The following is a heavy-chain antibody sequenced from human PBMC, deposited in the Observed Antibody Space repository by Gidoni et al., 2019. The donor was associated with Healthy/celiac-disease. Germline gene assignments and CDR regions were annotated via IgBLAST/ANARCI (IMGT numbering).Heavy chain of an antibody. D-gene: IGHD6-19*01. CDR1: GGNFSSYA. Sequence: QVPLVQSGAAVKKPGPSVKVSCKASGGNFSSYAISWVRQAPGQGLEWMGGIIPIFGTANYAQKFQGRVTITADESTSTAYMELSSLRSEDTAVYYCATLGYSSGWYASFDYWGQGTLVTVSS. J-gene: IGHJ4*02. CDR2: IIPIFGTA. V-gene: IGHV1-69*01. CDR3: ATLGYSSGWYASFDY.